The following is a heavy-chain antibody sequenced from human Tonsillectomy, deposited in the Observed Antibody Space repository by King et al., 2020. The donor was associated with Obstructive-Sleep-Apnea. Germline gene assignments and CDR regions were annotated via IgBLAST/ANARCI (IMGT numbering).Heavy chain of an antibody. CDR2: ISSSSSYI. CDR1: GFTFSSYS. V-gene: IGHV3-21*01. CDR3: ARVRGSKAGGYYYGMDV. D-gene: IGHD3-16*01. J-gene: IGHJ6*02. Sequence: VQLVESGGGLVKPGGSLRLSCAASGFTFSSYSMNWVRQAPGKGLEWVSSISSSSSYIYYADSVKGRFTISRDNAKNPLYLQMNSLRAEDTAVYYCARVRGSKAGGYYYGMDVWGQGTTVTVSS.